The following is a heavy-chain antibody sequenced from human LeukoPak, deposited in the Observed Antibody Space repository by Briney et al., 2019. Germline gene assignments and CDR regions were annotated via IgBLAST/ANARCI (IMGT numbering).Heavy chain of an antibody. CDR1: GGSISSYY. Sequence: SETLSLTCTVSGGSISSYYWSWIRQPPGKGLEWIGYIYYSGSTNYNPSLKSRVTISVDTSKNQFSLKLSSVTAADTAVYYCARVYRGAYYDSSGRWFDHWGQGTLVTVSS. CDR3: ARVYRGAYYDSSGRWFDH. V-gene: IGHV4-59*01. CDR2: IYYSGST. D-gene: IGHD3-22*01. J-gene: IGHJ5*02.